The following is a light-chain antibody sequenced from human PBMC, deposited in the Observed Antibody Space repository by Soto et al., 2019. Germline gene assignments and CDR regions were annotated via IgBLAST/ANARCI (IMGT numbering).Light chain of an antibody. CDR2: SNN. CDR3: AAWDDSLNGWV. CDR1: SSNIGSNT. Sequence: QSVLTQPPSASGTPGQRVTISCSGRSSNIGSNTVNWYQQLPGTAPKLLIYSNNQRPSGVPDRFSGSKSGTSASLAISGLQSEDEADYYCAAWDDSLNGWVFGGGTQLTV. J-gene: IGLJ3*02. V-gene: IGLV1-44*01.